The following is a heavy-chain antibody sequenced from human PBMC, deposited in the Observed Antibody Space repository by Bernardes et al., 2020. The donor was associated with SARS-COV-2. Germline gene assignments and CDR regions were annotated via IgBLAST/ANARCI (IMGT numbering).Heavy chain of an antibody. CDR1: GFTFSSYS. V-gene: IGHV3-48*02. CDR2: ISSSSSTI. J-gene: IGHJ6*02. CDR3: ARDGLYEVTIFGVVISHYGMDV. D-gene: IGHD3-3*01. Sequence: SLRLSCAASGFTFSSYSMNWVRQAPGKGLEWVSYISSSSSTIYYADSVKGRFTISRDNAKNSLYLQMNSLRDEDTAVYYCARDGLYEVTIFGVVISHYGMDVWGQGTTVTVSS.